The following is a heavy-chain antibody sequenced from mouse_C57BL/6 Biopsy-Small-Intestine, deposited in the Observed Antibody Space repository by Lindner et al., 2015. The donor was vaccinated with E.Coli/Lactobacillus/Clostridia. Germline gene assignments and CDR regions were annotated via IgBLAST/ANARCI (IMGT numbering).Heavy chain of an antibody. CDR1: GYIFTDYY. J-gene: IGHJ2*01. CDR2: IYPGTGYT. CDR3: ARRDFDF. V-gene: IGHV1-84*01. Sequence: VQLQESGPELVKPGTSVKISCKASGYIFTDYYINWMKQRPGQGLEWIGWIYPGTGYTDYNEKFKGKATLTVDTSSTTAYMQLSSLTSEDSAVYFCARRDFDFWGQGTTLTVSP.